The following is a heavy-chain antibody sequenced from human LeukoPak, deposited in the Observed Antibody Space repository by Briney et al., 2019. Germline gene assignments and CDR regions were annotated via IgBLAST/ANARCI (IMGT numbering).Heavy chain of an antibody. CDR1: GFTFSSYA. D-gene: IGHD4-17*01. CDR2: ISYDGSNK. V-gene: IGHV3-30-3*01. CDR3: ARDDYGFDP. J-gene: IGHJ5*02. Sequence: GRSLRLSCAASGFTFSSYAMHWVRQAPGKGLEWVAVISYDGSNKYYADSVKGRFTISRDNSKNTPYLQMNSLRAEDTAVYYCARDDYGFDPWGQGTLVTVSS.